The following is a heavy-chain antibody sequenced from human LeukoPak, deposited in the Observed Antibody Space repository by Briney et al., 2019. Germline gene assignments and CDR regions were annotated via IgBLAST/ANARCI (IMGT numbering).Heavy chain of an antibody. CDR1: GFTFSSFG. Sequence: GGSLRLSCAASGFTFSSFGMSWIRQAPGKGLEWVSYISSSSSYTNYADSVKGRFTISRDNAKNSLYLQMNSLRAEDTAVYYCARGDCSSTSCYGYYYYYGMDVWGQGTTVTVSS. V-gene: IGHV3-11*06. CDR2: ISSSSSYT. J-gene: IGHJ6*02. CDR3: ARGDCSSTSCYGYYYYYGMDV. D-gene: IGHD2-2*01.